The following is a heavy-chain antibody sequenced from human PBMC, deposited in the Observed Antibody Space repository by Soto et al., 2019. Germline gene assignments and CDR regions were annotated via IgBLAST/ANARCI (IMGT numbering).Heavy chain of an antibody. Sequence: QVQLVQSGAEVKRPGASVKVSCQASGYAFSAYYIHWVRQAPGQGLEWMGWVNPHTGDSKYTEIFKGRVNLTSDTSTNTSYMDLTSLTTADMAVYHCARRHGASSNVFLSVFPLDFWGQGTLVAVSS. V-gene: IGHV1-2*02. CDR3: ARRHGASSNVFLSVFPLDF. J-gene: IGHJ4*01. D-gene: IGHD3-10*01. CDR2: VNPHTGDS. CDR1: GYAFSAYY.